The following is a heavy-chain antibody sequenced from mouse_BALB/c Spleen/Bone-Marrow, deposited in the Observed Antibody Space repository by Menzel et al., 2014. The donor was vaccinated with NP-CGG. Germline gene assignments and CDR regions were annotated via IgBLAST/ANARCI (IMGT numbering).Heavy chain of an antibody. J-gene: IGHJ3*01. D-gene: IGHD4-1*01. CDR2: ISDGGSYT. V-gene: IGHV5-4*02. CDR1: GCTFIDYY. Sequence: EVQRVESGGGLVKPGGSLKLSCAASGCTFIDYYMYWVRQTPEKRLEWVATISDGGSYTYYPDSVKGRFTISRYNAKNNLYLQMSSLKSVDTAIYYCARDKGESGSVFSYWGQGTLGTVAA. CDR3: ARDKGESGSVFSY.